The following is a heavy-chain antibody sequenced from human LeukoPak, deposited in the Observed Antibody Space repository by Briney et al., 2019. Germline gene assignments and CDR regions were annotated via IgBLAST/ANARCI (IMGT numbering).Heavy chain of an antibody. D-gene: IGHD1-26*01. V-gene: IGHV3-7*01. Sequence: GGSLRLSCAASGFTFSGYWRSWVGQAPGKGLGWVANIKQDGSEKYYVDSVKGRFTISRDNAKNSLYLQMNSLRAEDTAVYYCARELYSGSYWAPAFDIWGQGTMVTVSS. J-gene: IGHJ3*02. CDR1: GFTFSGYW. CDR2: IKQDGSEK. CDR3: ARELYSGSYWAPAFDI.